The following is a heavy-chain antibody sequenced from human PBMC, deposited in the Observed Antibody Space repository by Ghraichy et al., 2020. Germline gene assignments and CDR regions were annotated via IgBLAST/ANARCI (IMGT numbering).Heavy chain of an antibody. Sequence: SQTLSLTCTVSGGSIISYYWSWIRQPPGKGLEWIGYIYYTGSTDYNPSLKSRVTISVDTSKNQFSLRLSSVTAADTAVYYCARNDNVYYYMDLWGKGTTVTFSS. CDR2: IYYTGST. D-gene: IGHD1-1*01. CDR3: ARNDNVYYYMDL. J-gene: IGHJ6*03. V-gene: IGHV4-59*01. CDR1: GGSIISYY.